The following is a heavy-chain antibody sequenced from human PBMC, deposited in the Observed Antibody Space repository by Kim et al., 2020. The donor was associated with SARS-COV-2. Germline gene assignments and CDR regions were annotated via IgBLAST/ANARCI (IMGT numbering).Heavy chain of an antibody. J-gene: IGHJ4*02. CDR2: ISSSSSTI. V-gene: IGHV3-48*02. D-gene: IGHD3-22*01. CDR1: GFTFSSYS. Sequence: GGSLRLSCAASGFTFSSYSMNWVRQAPGKGLEWVSYISSSSSTIYYADSVKGRFTISRDNAKNSLYLQMNSLRDEDTAVYYCASWAPYYYDSKGNYWGQGTLVTVSS. CDR3: ASWAPYYYDSKGNY.